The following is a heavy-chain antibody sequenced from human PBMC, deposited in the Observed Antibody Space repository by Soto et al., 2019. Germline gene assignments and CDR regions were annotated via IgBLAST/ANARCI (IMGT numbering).Heavy chain of an antibody. V-gene: IGHV3-48*03. D-gene: IGHD5-12*01. Sequence: EVQLVESGGALVQPGGSLRLSCAASGFIFSNYEMSWVRQAPGKGLEWVSYIDHSGTTIYYADSVKGRFTISRDNAKNSLFLQMNSLRAEDRAVYSCERGHIVATILNYWGQGTLVTVSS. CDR1: GFIFSNYE. CDR2: IDHSGTTI. J-gene: IGHJ4*02. CDR3: ERGHIVATILNY.